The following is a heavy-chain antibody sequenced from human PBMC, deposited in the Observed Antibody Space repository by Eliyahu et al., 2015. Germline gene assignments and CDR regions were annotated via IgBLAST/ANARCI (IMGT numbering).Heavy chain of an antibody. J-gene: IGHJ4*02. V-gene: IGHV1-69*01. CDR1: GGTFSSYS. CDR3: ARGPETKSAYYYNY. CDR2: IIPIFGTG. Sequence: EVKEPGSSVKVSCKASGGTFSSYSIDWVRQAPGQGLEWMGGIIPIFGTGNYAQKFQGRVTITADESTSTAYMELSSLRSEDTTVYYCARGPETKSAYYYNYWGQGTLVTVSS. D-gene: IGHD3-22*01.